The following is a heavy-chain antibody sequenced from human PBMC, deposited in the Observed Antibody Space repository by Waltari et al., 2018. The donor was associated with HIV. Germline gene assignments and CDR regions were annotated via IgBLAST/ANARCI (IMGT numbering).Heavy chain of an antibody. D-gene: IGHD2-15*01. CDR2: ISRDGSSK. J-gene: IGHJ4*02. CDR1: GFIFRAFA. Sequence: QVQLVESGGGLVQPGGSLRLSCAASGFIFRAFAIHWVRQAPGKGREWVAVISRDGSSKYYADSVQGRFTISRDNSKNSLHLHMNSLRPKDTAVYYCAREGIVAAPFDFWGLGTLVTVSS. V-gene: IGHV3-30*01. CDR3: AREGIVAAPFDF.